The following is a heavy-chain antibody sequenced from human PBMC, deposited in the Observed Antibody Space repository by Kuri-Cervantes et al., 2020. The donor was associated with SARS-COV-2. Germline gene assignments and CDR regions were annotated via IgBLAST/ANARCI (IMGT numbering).Heavy chain of an antibody. Sequence: ESLKISCTVSGGSISSISYYWGWIRQPPGKGLEWIGSIYYSGSTNYNPPLKSRVTISVDTSKNQFSLKLSSVTAADTAVYYCARELTNLGSGGSAYDAFDIWGQGTMVTVSS. V-gene: IGHV4-39*07. CDR2: IYYSGST. D-gene: IGHD7-27*01. CDR1: GGSISSISYY. J-gene: IGHJ3*02. CDR3: ARELTNLGSGGSAYDAFDI.